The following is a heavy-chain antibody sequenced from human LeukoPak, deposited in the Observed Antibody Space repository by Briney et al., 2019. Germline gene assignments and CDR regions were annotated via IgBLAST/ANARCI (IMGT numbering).Heavy chain of an antibody. J-gene: IGHJ5*02. CDR2: INPNSGGT. CDR1: GYTFTGYY. Sequence: ASVKVSCKASGYTFTGYYMHWVRQAPGQGLEWMGWINPNSGGTNYAQKFQGRVTMTRDTSISAAYMELSRLRSDDTAVYYCARGTAMAPNWFDPWGQGTLVTVSS. D-gene: IGHD5-18*01. CDR3: ARGTAMAPNWFDP. V-gene: IGHV1-2*02.